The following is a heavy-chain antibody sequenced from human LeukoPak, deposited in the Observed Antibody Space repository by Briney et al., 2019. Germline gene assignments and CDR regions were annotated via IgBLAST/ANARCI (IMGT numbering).Heavy chain of an antibody. CDR2: IYHNGNT. Sequence: PSETLSLTCTVSGGSISSYYWGWIRQPPRKGLEWIGSIYHNGNTYYNPSLKSRVTISVDTSKNEFSLKLSSVTAADTAVYYRARAYHSSWYLNWFDPWGQGTLVTVSS. V-gene: IGHV4-38-2*02. CDR3: ARAYHSSWYLNWFDP. CDR1: GGSISSYY. D-gene: IGHD6-13*01. J-gene: IGHJ5*02.